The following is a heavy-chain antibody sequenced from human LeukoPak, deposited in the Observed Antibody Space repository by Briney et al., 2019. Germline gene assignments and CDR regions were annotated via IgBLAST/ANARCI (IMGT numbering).Heavy chain of an antibody. CDR3: ARFGSTSGRGFDP. Sequence: PSETLSLTCVVSGYSISSAYYWGWIRQPPGKGLEWIGTISHSGTTYFNPSLKSRVTIFLDTSKNQFSLKLTSVTAADTAVYYCARFGSTSGRGFDPWGQGTLVTVSS. CDR1: GYSISSAYY. J-gene: IGHJ5*02. V-gene: IGHV4-38-2*01. CDR2: ISHSGTT. D-gene: IGHD2-2*01.